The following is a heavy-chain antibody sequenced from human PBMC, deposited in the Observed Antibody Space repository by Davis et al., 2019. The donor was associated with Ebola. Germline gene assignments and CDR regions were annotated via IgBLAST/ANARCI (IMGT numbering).Heavy chain of an antibody. V-gene: IGHV4-34*01. CDR1: GGSFSGYY. J-gene: IGHJ4*02. D-gene: IGHD4-17*01. CDR2: INHSGST. CDR3: ARQDYGDYPPFDY. Sequence: MPSETLSLTCAVYGGSFSGYYWSWIRQPPGKGLEWIGEINHSGSTNYNPSLKSRVTISVDTSKNQFSLKLSSVTAADTAVYYCARQDYGDYPPFDYWGQGTLVTVSS.